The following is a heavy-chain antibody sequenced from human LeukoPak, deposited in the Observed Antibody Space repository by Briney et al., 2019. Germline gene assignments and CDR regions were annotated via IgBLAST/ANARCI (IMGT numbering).Heavy chain of an antibody. D-gene: IGHD7-27*01. CDR1: GFTFNNYD. J-gene: IGHJ4*02. CDR3: GKSRWGSWYFDY. Sequence: GGSPRLSCAASGFTFNNYDITWVRQAPGKGLEWVSKISGSGGTTYYADSVKGRFTISRDNSKNTLYLQMNSLRAEDTAVYYCGKSRWGSWYFDYWGQGTLVTVSS. V-gene: IGHV3-23*01. CDR2: ISGSGGTT.